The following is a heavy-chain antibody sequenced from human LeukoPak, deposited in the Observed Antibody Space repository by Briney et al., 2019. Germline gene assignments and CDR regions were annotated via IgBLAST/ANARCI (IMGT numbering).Heavy chain of an antibody. J-gene: IGHJ5*02. V-gene: IGHV4-39*02. Sequence: SETLSLTCTVSGGSISSSNYYWGWIRQPPGKGLEWIGSIYYSGSTYYNPSLKSRVTISVDTSKNQFSLKLSSVTAADTAVYYCARDESGYSYGLDWFDPWGQGTLVTVSS. D-gene: IGHD5-18*01. CDR1: GGSISSSNYY. CDR2: IYYSGST. CDR3: ARDESGYSYGLDWFDP.